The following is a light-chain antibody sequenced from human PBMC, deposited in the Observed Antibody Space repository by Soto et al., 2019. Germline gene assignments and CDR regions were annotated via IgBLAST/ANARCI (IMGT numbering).Light chain of an antibody. CDR3: QQYNGYWT. CDR2: EAS. CDR1: QSISDS. Sequence: GDRVTITCRASQSISDSLAWYQQKPGKAPKLLIYEASSLKSGVPSRFSGSRSGTEYTLTISSLQPDDFATYYCQQYNGYWTFGQGTKLEIK. V-gene: IGKV1-5*03. J-gene: IGKJ1*01.